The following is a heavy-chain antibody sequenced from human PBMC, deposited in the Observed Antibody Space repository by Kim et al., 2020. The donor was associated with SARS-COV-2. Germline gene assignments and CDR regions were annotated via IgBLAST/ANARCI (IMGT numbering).Heavy chain of an antibody. D-gene: IGHD2-2*01. V-gene: IGHV1-24*01. Sequence: ASVKVSCKVSGYTLTELSMHWVRQAPGKGLEWMGGFDPEDGETIYAQKFQGRVTMTEDTSTDTAYMELSSLRSEDTAVYYCATAVPNGWWFDPWGQGTLVTVSS. CDR2: FDPEDGET. J-gene: IGHJ5*02. CDR1: GYTLTELS. CDR3: ATAVPNGWWFDP.